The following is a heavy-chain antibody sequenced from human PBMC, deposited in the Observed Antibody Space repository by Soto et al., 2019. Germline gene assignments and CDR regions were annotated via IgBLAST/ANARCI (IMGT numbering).Heavy chain of an antibody. V-gene: IGHV1-3*01. Sequence: ASVKVSCKASGYTFTSYAMHWVHQAPGQRLEWMGWINAGNGNTKYSQKFQGRVTITRDTSASTAYMELSSLRSEDTAVYYCASAGQGSTSDFDYWGQGTQVTVSS. CDR3: ASAGQGSTSDFDY. CDR1: GYTFTSYA. J-gene: IGHJ4*02. D-gene: IGHD2-2*01. CDR2: INAGNGNT.